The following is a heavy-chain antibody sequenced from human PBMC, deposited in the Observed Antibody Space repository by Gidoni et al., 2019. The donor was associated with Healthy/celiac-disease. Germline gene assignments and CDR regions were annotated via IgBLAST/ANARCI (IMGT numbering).Heavy chain of an antibody. D-gene: IGHD3-10*01. CDR2: ISNSSSSI. CDR3: ARAEFGELSFDY. CDR1: GVTFSSYS. J-gene: IGHJ4*02. V-gene: IGHV3-21*01. Sequence: EVQLVESGGALVKPGGSLRLSCPASGVTFSSYSMNWVRQAPGKGLEWVSSISNSSSSIYYADSVKGRFTLSSDNAKNSLYLQMNSLRAEDTAVYYCARAEFGELSFDYWGQGTLVTVSS.